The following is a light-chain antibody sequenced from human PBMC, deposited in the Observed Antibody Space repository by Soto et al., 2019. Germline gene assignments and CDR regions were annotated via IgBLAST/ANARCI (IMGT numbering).Light chain of an antibody. Sequence: EIVLTQSPATLSLSPGERATFSCRASQSISSHLAWYQQKPGQAPRLLMYDVSNRATDIPARFSGSGSGTDFTLTISSLEPEDFAVYYCQQRPNWPLTFGGGTKVEIK. CDR3: QQRPNWPLT. V-gene: IGKV3-11*01. CDR1: QSISSH. J-gene: IGKJ4*01. CDR2: DVS.